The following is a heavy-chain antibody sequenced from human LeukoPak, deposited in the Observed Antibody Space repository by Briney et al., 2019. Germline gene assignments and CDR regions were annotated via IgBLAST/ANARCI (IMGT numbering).Heavy chain of an antibody. CDR2: INPSGGST. CDR3: ARDLRPPVMATFADDAFDI. D-gene: IGHD5-24*01. CDR1: GYTFTSYY. V-gene: IGHV1-46*01. Sequence: GASVKVSCKASGYTFTSYYMHWVRQAPGQGLEWMGIINPSGGSTIYAQKVQGRVTMTRDTSTSTVYMELSSLRTEDTAVYYCARDLRPPVMATFADDAFDIWGQGTMVTVSS. J-gene: IGHJ3*02.